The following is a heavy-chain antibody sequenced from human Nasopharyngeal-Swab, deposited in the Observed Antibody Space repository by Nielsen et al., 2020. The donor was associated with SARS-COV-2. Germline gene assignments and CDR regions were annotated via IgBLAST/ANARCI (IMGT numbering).Heavy chain of an antibody. CDR3: ARESLEWLTP. D-gene: IGHD6-19*01. J-gene: IGHJ5*02. Sequence: GESLRLSCSASGFIFSSYGMHWVRQAPGKGLIWVSRINHDGRRTDYADSVKGRFTVSKDNARNTLYLQMKSLRVDDTAVYFCARESLEWLTPWGQGTLVTVSS. V-gene: IGHV3-74*01. CDR1: GFIFSSYG. CDR2: INHDGRRT.